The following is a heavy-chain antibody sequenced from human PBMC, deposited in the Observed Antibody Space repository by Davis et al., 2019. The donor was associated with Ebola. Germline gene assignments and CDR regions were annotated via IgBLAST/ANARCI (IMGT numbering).Heavy chain of an antibody. CDR1: GFTFSGSA. D-gene: IGHD6-13*01. Sequence: GGSLRLSCAASGFTFSGSAMHWVRQASGKGLEWVGRIRSKANSYATAYAASVKGRFTISRDDSKNTAYLQMNSLKTEDTAVYYCTASGYSSSWYSDYWGQGTLVTVSS. CDR2: IRSKANSYAT. J-gene: IGHJ4*02. CDR3: TASGYSSSWYSDY. V-gene: IGHV3-73*01.